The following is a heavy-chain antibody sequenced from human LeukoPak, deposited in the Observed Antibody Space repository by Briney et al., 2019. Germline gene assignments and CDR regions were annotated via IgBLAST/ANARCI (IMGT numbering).Heavy chain of an antibody. CDR2: ISAYNGNT. V-gene: IGHV1-18*01. J-gene: IGHJ4*02. D-gene: IGHD3-9*01. CDR3: ARDPHYYDILTGYNDYFDY. CDR1: GYTFTSYG. Sequence: ASVKVSCKASGYTFTSYGISWVRQAPGQGLEWMGWISAYNGNTNYAQKLQGRVTMTTDTSTSTAYMELRSLRSDDTAVYYCARDPHYYDILTGYNDYFDYWGQGTLVTVSS.